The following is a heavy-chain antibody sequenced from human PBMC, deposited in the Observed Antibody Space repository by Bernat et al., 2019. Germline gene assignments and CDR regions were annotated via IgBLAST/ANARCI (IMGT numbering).Heavy chain of an antibody. J-gene: IGHJ4*02. V-gene: IGHV4-34*02. Sequence: QVQLQQWGAGLLKASETLSLTCAVYGGSFSGHYWTWLRQSPGKGLEWIGEINHGGSFAYNPSLSSRVNVSIETSKKQFSLKLISVTAADTAVYYCARGGCSAGDCWYYYDSWGQGIPVTVSS. CDR3: ARGGCSAGDCWYYYDS. CDR2: INHGGSF. CDR1: GGSFSGHY. D-gene: IGHD2-21*02.